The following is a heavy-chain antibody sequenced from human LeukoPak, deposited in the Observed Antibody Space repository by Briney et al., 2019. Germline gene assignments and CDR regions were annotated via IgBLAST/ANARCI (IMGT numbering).Heavy chain of an antibody. Sequence: GGSLRLSCAASGFTFSSYSMNWVRQAPGKGLEWVSSISSSSSYIYYADSVKGRFTISRDNAKNSLYLQMNSLRAEDTAVYYCARDSELVVSPSGFDYWGQGTLVTVSS. J-gene: IGHJ4*02. D-gene: IGHD2-15*01. CDR2: ISSSSSYI. CDR1: GFTFSSYS. V-gene: IGHV3-21*01. CDR3: ARDSELVVSPSGFDY.